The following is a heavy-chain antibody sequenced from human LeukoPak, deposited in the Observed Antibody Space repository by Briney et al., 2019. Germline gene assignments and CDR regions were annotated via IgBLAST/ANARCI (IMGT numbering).Heavy chain of an antibody. CDR2: IYPGDSNT. V-gene: IGHV5-51*01. Sequence: PGESLKISCKGSGYSFTSNWIGWVRQMPGKGLEWMGIIYPGDSNTKYSPSFQGQVTISVDKSTSTAYLQWSSLKASDSAMYYCARPYSNSGSALRGDYWGQGTLLTVSS. D-gene: IGHD4-11*01. CDR3: ARPYSNSGSALRGDY. J-gene: IGHJ4*02. CDR1: GYSFTSNW.